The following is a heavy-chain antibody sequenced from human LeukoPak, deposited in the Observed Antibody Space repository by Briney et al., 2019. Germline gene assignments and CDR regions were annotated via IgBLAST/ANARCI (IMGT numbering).Heavy chain of an antibody. Sequence: GGSLRLSCAASGFTFSNYAMSWVRQAPGKGLEWVSSISSSGGSTFYADSVKGRFTISRDKSKNTLHLQMDSLRTEDTAVYYCAKDRCGGDCYYLDYWGQGTLVTVSS. CDR3: AKDRCGGDCYYLDY. CDR2: ISSSGGST. J-gene: IGHJ4*02. D-gene: IGHD2-21*02. V-gene: IGHV3-23*01. CDR1: GFTFSNYA.